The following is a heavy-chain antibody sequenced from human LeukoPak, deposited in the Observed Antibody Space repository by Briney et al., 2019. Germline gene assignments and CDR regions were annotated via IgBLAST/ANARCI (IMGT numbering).Heavy chain of an antibody. CDR3: ATDSTNSWGGFDF. D-gene: IGHD6-13*01. Sequence: GASVKVSCKVSGYTLSEISMHWVRQAPGKGLEWMGGFDPEDGETIYAQKLKGRVIMTEDTSTDTAYMELSSLRAEDTAVYYCATDSTNSWGGFDFWGRGTLVTVSS. CDR2: FDPEDGET. V-gene: IGHV1-24*01. J-gene: IGHJ3*01. CDR1: GYTLSEIS.